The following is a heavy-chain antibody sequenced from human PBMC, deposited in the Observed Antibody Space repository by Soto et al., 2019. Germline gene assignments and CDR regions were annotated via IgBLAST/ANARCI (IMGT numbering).Heavy chain of an antibody. CDR2: ASYYGSET. CDR1: GFDFRSYG. V-gene: IGHV3-30*03. CDR3: VRDSGWPILNFDS. Sequence: QVQLVESGGGVVQPGRSLRLACAASGFDFRSYGIHWVRQAPGRGLEWVAAASYYGSETYYADSAKGRFTVSKEISKNTVFLQMNALRHEDTALYFCVRDSGWPILNFDSWGQGTLVTVSS. J-gene: IGHJ4*02. D-gene: IGHD3-10*01.